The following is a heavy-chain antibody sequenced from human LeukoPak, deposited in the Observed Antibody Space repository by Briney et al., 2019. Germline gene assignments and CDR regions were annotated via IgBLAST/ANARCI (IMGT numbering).Heavy chain of an antibody. D-gene: IGHD3-22*01. CDR2: IYYSGST. V-gene: IGHV4-39*01. CDR1: GGSISSSTSY. CDR3: ARNYHGGSGKFV. Sequence: SETLSLTCTVSGGSISSSTSYWGWIRQPPGKGLEWIGSIYYSGSTYYNPSLKSRVTISVDTSKNQFSLKLSSVTAADTAVYYCARNYHGGSGKFVWGQGTLVTVSS. J-gene: IGHJ4*02.